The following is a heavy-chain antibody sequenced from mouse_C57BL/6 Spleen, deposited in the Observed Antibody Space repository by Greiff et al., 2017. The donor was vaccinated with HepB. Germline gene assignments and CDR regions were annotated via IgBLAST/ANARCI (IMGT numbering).Heavy chain of an antibody. D-gene: IGHD1-1*01. CDR2: IWSGGST. Sequence: QVQLQQSGPGLVQPSQSLSITCTVSGFSLTSYGVHWVRQSPGKGLEWLGVIWSGGSTGYNAAFISRLSISKDNSKSQVFFKMNSLQADDTAIYYCARGITKGAMDYWGQGTSVTVSS. CDR1: GFSLTSYG. CDR3: ARGITKGAMDY. V-gene: IGHV2-2*01. J-gene: IGHJ4*01.